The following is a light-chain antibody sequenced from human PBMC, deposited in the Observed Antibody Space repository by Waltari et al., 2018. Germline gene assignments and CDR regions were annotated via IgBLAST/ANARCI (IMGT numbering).Light chain of an antibody. CDR3: CSYGGYNTPWV. J-gene: IGLJ3*02. CDR1: SSDVGHYNL. CDR2: ETT. V-gene: IGLV2-23*01. Sequence: QSALTQPASVSGSPGQSITISCTGTSSDVGHYNLVSWYQQHPGQAPKLIIYETTKRPSGVSNRFSGSKSGNTASRAVSGLQTEDESEYYCCSYGGYNTPWVFGGGTKLTVL.